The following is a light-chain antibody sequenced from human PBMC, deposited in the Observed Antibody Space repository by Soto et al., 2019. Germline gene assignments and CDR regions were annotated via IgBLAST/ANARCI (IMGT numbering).Light chain of an antibody. CDR2: DAS. CDR1: QNIDTS. V-gene: IGKV1-5*01. J-gene: IGKJ1*01. Sequence: DIQMTQSPSALSASIGDRVTITCRASQNIDTSLAWYQQKPGKAPKSLIFDASNLERGVSSRLRGSGSGTEFTLTIDNLQPADSGSYYCQHYKAFSPWTFGQGTKVEIK. CDR3: QHYKAFSPWT.